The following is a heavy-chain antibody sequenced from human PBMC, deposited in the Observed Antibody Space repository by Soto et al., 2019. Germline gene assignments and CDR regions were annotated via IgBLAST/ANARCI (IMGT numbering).Heavy chain of an antibody. V-gene: IGHV2-5*02. CDR1: GFSLSSTRMA. CDR3: AHIVVAGLGYYCGY. CDR2: IYWDDDK. Sequence: QITLKESGPTLVKPTQTLTLTCTFSGFSLSSTRMAVGWIRQPPGKALEWLALIYWDDDKRYSPFLKSRLTITKDTSKNQVVLTMSNMDPVDTARYYCAHIVVAGLGYYCGYWGQGTLVTVSS. D-gene: IGHD6-19*01. J-gene: IGHJ4*02.